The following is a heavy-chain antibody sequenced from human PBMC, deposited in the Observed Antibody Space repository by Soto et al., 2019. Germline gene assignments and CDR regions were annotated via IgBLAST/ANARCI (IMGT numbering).Heavy chain of an antibody. CDR1: GGSFSGYY. D-gene: IGHD3-22*01. CDR3: AIGGYYDSSGYQFDY. CDR2: INHSGST. Sequence: HVQLQQWGAGLLKPSETLSLTCAVYGGSFSGYYWSWIRQPPGKGLEWLGEINHSGSTNYNPSLTHRVNITVDTSKNQFSLKLSTVTAADTAVYYCAIGGYYDSSGYQFDYWGQGTLVTVSS. V-gene: IGHV4-34*01. J-gene: IGHJ4*02.